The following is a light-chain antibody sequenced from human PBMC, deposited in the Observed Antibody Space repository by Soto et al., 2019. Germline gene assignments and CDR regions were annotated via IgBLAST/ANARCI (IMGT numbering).Light chain of an antibody. Sequence: DIQMTQSPSSLSASVGDRVSITCRASQTTNSHLNWYQQKPGKAPKLLIYAASSLQSGVPSRFGGSGSGTDFTLTISSLRPEDFATYYCQQTYTIPLTFGQGTKVEVK. CDR2: AAS. J-gene: IGKJ1*01. CDR1: QTTNSH. CDR3: QQTYTIPLT. V-gene: IGKV1-39*01.